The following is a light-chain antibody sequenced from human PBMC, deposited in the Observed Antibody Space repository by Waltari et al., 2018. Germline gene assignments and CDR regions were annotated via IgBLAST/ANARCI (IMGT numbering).Light chain of an antibody. CDR3: QQYHNWPYT. CDR1: QSLSTN. V-gene: IGKV3-15*01. J-gene: IGKJ2*01. CDR2: GAS. Sequence: EILMTQSPATLSVSPGDRATLSCRASQSLSTNLAWYQQHPGPAPRLLIYGASTRATGVPARFSGSRSGTEFTLIISSLQSEDFALYYCQQYHNWPYTFGQGTKLEIK.